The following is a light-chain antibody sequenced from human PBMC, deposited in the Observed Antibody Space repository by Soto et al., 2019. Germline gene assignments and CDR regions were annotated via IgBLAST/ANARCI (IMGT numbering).Light chain of an antibody. J-gene: IGKJ1*01. CDR3: QQYATLWT. CDR1: QSMGDW. CDR2: KAS. V-gene: IGKV1-5*03. Sequence: DIQMTQSPSTLSASVGDRVTVTCRASQSMGDWLAWYQQKPGKAPKLLIYKASSLESGVPSRFSGSGSGTEFTLTISSLQPDDSATYYCQQYATLWTSGQGTKVELK.